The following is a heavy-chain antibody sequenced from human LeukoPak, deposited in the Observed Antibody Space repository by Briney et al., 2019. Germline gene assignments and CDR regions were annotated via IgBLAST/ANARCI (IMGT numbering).Heavy chain of an antibody. CDR3: AGLDGYNYHEFDY. CDR1: GFTFSSYA. D-gene: IGHD5-24*01. Sequence: GGSLRLSCAASGFTFSSYAMSWVRQAPGKGLEWVSSISSSSSYIYYADSVKGRFTISRDNAKNSLYLQMNSLRAEDTAVYYCAGLDGYNYHEFDYWGQGTLVTVSS. J-gene: IGHJ4*02. V-gene: IGHV3-21*01. CDR2: ISSSSSYI.